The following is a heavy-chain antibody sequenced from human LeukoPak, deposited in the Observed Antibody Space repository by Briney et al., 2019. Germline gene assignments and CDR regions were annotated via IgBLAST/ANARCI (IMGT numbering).Heavy chain of an antibody. CDR1: GFTFSSYR. CDR2: ISSSSSYI. D-gene: IGHD3-16*01. J-gene: IGHJ6*02. Sequence: GGSLRLSCAASGFTFSSYRMNWVRQAPGKGLEWVSSISSSSSYIYYADSVKGRFTISRDNAKNSLYLQMNSLRAEDTAVYYCARDPTYLGEYYYGMDVWGQGTTVTVSS. V-gene: IGHV3-21*01. CDR3: ARDPTYLGEYYYGMDV.